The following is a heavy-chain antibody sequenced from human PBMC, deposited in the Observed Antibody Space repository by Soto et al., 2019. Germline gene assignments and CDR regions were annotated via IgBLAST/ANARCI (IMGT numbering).Heavy chain of an antibody. J-gene: IGHJ4*02. D-gene: IGHD3-22*01. CDR1: GFTFGSYA. Sequence: GGSLRLSCAASGFTFGSYAMSWVRQAPGKGLEWVSAISGSGGSTYYADSVKGRFTISRDNCKNTLYLQMNSLRAEDTAVYYCAKPLYYYDSSGYYFDCWGQGTLVTVSS. V-gene: IGHV3-23*01. CDR2: ISGSGGST. CDR3: AKPLYYYDSSGYYFDC.